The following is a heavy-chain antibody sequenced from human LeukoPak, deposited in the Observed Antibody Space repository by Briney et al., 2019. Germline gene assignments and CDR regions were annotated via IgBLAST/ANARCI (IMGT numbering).Heavy chain of an antibody. CDR3: ATLRYCSGGSCYPKYFHH. J-gene: IGHJ1*01. Sequence: SETLSLTCAAYGGSFSGYYWSWIRQPPGKGLEWIGEINHSGSTNYNPSLKSRVTISVDTSKNQFSLKLSSVTAADTAVYYCATLRYCSGGSCYPKYFHHWGQGTLVTVSS. V-gene: IGHV4-34*01. CDR1: GGSFSGYY. CDR2: INHSGST. D-gene: IGHD2-15*01.